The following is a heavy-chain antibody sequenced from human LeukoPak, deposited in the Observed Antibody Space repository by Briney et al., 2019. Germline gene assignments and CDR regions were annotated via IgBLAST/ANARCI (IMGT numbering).Heavy chain of an antibody. V-gene: IGHV2-70*01. CDR1: GFSLSTSGMC. D-gene: IGHD2-15*01. CDR2: IDWDDDK. J-gene: IGHJ4*02. Sequence: SGPALVKPTPPLTLTCTFSGFSLSTSGMCVSWIRQPPVKALEWLALIDWDDDKYYSTSLKTRLTISKDTSKNQVVLTMTNMDPVDTATYYCARISSLGYCSGGSCYSGYYFDYWGQGTLVTVSS. CDR3: ARISSLGYCSGGSCYSGYYFDY.